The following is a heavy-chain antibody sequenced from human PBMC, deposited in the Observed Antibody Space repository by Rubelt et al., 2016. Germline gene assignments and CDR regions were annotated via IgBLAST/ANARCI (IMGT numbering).Heavy chain of an antibody. CDR2: IYYSGST. Sequence: QVQLQESGPGLVKPSETLSLTCTVSGGSISSYYWSWIRQPPGKGLEWIGYIYYSGSTNYTPSLKSWFTLSVDTAKNPSSLKLSSVTAADTAVYYCARGPLGYFDWRVPHLGMDVWGQGTLVTVSS. CDR3: ARGPLGYFDWRVPHLGMDV. V-gene: IGHV4-59*08. CDR1: GGSISSYY. D-gene: IGHD3-9*01. J-gene: IGHJ4*02.